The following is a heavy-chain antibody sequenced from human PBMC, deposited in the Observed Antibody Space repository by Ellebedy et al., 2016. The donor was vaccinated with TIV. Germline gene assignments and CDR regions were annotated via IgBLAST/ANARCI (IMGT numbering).Heavy chain of an antibody. J-gene: IGHJ6*02. CDR2: ISSSSSDI. CDR3: ARDYLGYCSSTSCYYYGMDV. Sequence: GGSLRLSCAASGFTFSSYEMTWVRQAPGKGLEWVSSISSSSSDIYYAGSVKGRFTISRDNTKNSLFLQMNSLRADDTAVYYCARDYLGYCSSTSCYYYGMDVWGQGTTVTVSS. CDR1: GFTFSSYE. D-gene: IGHD2-2*01. V-gene: IGHV3-21*01.